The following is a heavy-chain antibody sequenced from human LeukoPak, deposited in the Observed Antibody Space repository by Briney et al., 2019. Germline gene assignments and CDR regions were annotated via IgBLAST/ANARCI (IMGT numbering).Heavy chain of an antibody. V-gene: IGHV3-23*01. J-gene: IGHJ4*02. Sequence: PGGSLRLSCAASGFTFSSYAMSWVRQAPGKGLEWVSAISGSGGSTYYADSVKGRFTISRDNSKNTPYLQMNSLRAEDTAVYYCASRYYDILTGQLDYWGQGTLVTVSS. D-gene: IGHD3-9*01. CDR1: GFTFSSYA. CDR3: ASRYYDILTGQLDY. CDR2: ISGSGGST.